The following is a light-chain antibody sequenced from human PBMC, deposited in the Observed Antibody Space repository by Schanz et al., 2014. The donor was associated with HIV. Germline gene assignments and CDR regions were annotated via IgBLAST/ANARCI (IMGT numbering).Light chain of an antibody. V-gene: IGLV2-11*01. J-gene: IGLJ2*01. Sequence: QSALTQPRSVSGSPGQSVTISCSGSRSDVGGYDRVSWYQQRPGEAPNVIIYDVSKRPSGVPDRFSGSKSGNTASLTISGLQAEDEADYYCISYAGTNNPVFGGGTKLTVL. CDR2: DVS. CDR3: ISYAGTNNPV. CDR1: RSDVGGYDR.